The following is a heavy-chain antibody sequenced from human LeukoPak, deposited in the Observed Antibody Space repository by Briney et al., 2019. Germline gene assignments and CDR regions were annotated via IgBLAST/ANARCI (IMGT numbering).Heavy chain of an antibody. Sequence: SETLSLTCTVSGGSISSGGYYWSWIRQHPGKGLEWIGYIYYSGSTYYNPSLKSRVTISVDTSKNQFSLKLSSVTAADTAVYYCARVPGYCSSTSCYGTYYYGMDVWGQGTTVTVSS. CDR2: IYYSGST. V-gene: IGHV4-31*03. J-gene: IGHJ6*02. CDR3: ARVPGYCSSTSCYGTYYYGMDV. D-gene: IGHD2-2*01. CDR1: GGSISSGGYY.